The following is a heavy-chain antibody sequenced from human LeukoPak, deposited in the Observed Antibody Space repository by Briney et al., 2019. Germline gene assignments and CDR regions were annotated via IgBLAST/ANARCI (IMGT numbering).Heavy chain of an antibody. Sequence: SETLSLTCTVSGGSVSSSIHYWSWIRQPPGKGLEWIGEINHSGGTNYNPSLKSRVTISVDTSKNQFSLKLSSVTAADTAVYYCASPFQPASLGYWGQGTLVTVSS. CDR3: ASPFQPASLGY. CDR1: GGSVSSSIHY. CDR2: INHSGGT. D-gene: IGHD2-2*01. V-gene: IGHV4-39*07. J-gene: IGHJ4*02.